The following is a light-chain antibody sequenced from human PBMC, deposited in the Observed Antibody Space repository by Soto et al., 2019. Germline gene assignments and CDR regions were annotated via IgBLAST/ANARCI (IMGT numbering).Light chain of an antibody. CDR1: QSVLYSSNNKNY. CDR3: QQYHSTPWT. V-gene: IGKV4-1*01. J-gene: IGKJ1*01. CDR2: WAS. Sequence: DIVMTQSPDSLAVSLGERASINCKSSQSVLYSSNNKNYLAWYQQKPGQPPNLLIYWASTRESGVPDRFSGSGSGTDFTLTISSLQAEDVAVYYCQQYHSTPWTFCQGTKVEIK.